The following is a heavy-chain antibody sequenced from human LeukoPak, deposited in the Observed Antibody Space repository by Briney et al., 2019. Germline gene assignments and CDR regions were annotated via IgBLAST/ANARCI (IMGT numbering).Heavy chain of an antibody. CDR2: IYHSGST. CDR3: ARENYCSGTSCYLGGMADFDY. D-gene: IGHD2-2*01. Sequence: SETLSLTCTVSGYSISSGYYWGWIRQPPGKGLEWIGSIYHSGSTYYNPSLKSRVTISVDTSKNQFSLKLSSVTAADTTVDYCARENYCSGTSCYLGGMADFDYWGQGTLVTVSS. J-gene: IGHJ4*02. V-gene: IGHV4-38-2*02. CDR1: GYSISSGYY.